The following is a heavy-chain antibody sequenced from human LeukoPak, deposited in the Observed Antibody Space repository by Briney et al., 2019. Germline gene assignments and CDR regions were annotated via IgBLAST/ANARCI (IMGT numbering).Heavy chain of an antibody. Sequence: ASVKVSRKASGYTFTGYYMHWVRQAPGQGLEWMGWINPNSGGTNYAQKFQGRVTMTRDTSISTAYMELSRLRSDDTAVYYCARDRSGIAAAGSDWGQGTLVTVSS. CDR2: INPNSGGT. D-gene: IGHD6-13*01. CDR3: ARDRSGIAAAGSD. V-gene: IGHV1-2*02. J-gene: IGHJ4*02. CDR1: GYTFTGYY.